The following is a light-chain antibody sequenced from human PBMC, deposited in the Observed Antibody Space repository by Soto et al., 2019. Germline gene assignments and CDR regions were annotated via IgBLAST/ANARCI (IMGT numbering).Light chain of an antibody. CDR2: DAS. J-gene: IGKJ4*01. Sequence: DIQMTQSPSTLSASVGDRVTITCRASQSISSWLAWYQQKPGKAPKLLIYDASSLESGVPSRFSGSGSGTDFTLAISSLLPDDFATYYCQQYNTYSLLTFGGGTKVEIK. V-gene: IGKV1-5*01. CDR1: QSISSW. CDR3: QQYNTYSLLT.